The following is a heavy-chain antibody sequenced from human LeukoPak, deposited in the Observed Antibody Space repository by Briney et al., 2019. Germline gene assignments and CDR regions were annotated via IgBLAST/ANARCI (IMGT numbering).Heavy chain of an antibody. V-gene: IGHV3-48*01. CDR1: GFTFSSYS. J-gene: IGHJ4*02. CDR3: ARDHPHDYFDY. Sequence: GGSLRLSCAASGFTFSSYSMNWVRQAPGKGLEWVSYISSSSSTIYYADSVKGRFTISRDNAKNSLYLQMNSLRAEDTAVYYCARDHPHDYFDYWGQGTLVTVSS. CDR2: ISSSSSTI.